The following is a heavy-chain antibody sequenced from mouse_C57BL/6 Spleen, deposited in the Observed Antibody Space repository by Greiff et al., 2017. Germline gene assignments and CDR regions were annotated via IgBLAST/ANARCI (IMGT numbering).Heavy chain of an antibody. CDR2: IYPGDGDT. J-gene: IGHJ1*03. D-gene: IGHD2-4*01. CDR1: GYAFSSSW. Sequence: VQLQESGPELVKPGASVKISCKASGYAFSSSWMNWVKQRPGKGLEWIGRIYPGDGDTNYNGKFTGKATLTADKSSSTAYMQLSSLTSEDSAVYFCAVDDYDRYFDVWGTGTTVTVAS. CDR3: AVDDYDRYFDV. V-gene: IGHV1-82*01.